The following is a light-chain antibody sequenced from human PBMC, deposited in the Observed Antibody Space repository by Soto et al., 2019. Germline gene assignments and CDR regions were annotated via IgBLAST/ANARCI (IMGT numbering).Light chain of an antibody. CDR2: EVT. CDR3: SSYASDITHV. V-gene: IGLV2-14*01. J-gene: IGLJ3*02. CDR1: SSDIGAYNY. Sequence: QSVLTQPASVSGSPGQSITISCTGTSSDIGAYNYVSWYRQHPGEAPKLIIYEVTHRPSGISSRFSGSKSGNTASLTISGLQAEDEDDYYCSSYASDITHVFGGGTKLTVL.